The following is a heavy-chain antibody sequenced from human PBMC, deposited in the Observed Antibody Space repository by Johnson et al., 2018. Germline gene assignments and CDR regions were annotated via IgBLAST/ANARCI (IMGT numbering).Heavy chain of an antibody. Sequence: QVQLVQSGAEVKKPGASVKVSCKASGYTFTSYYMHWVRQAPGQGLEWMGIINPSGGSTSYAQKFQGRVTMTRDTSTSTVYMELSSLRSEDTAGYYWARASDFDWSEDYYYYMDGWGKGTTVTVSS. V-gene: IGHV1-46*01. CDR1: GYTFTSYY. CDR2: INPSGGST. J-gene: IGHJ6*03. D-gene: IGHD3-9*01. CDR3: ARASDFDWSEDYYYYMDG.